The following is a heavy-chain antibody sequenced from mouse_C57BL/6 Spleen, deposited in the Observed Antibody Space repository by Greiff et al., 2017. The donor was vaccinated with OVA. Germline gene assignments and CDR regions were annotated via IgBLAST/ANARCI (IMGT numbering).Heavy chain of an antibody. CDR1: GYTFTSYW. Sequence: QVQLQQPGAELVKPGASVKLSCKASGYTFTSYWMQWVKQRPGQGLEWIGEIDPSDSYTNYNQKFKGKATLTVAPSSSPAYMQLSSLTSEDSAVYYCARRQDSSGYVRGYYAMDYWGQGTSVTVSS. J-gene: IGHJ4*01. V-gene: IGHV1-50*01. CDR2: IDPSDSYT. CDR3: ARRQDSSGYVRGYYAMDY. D-gene: IGHD3-2*02.